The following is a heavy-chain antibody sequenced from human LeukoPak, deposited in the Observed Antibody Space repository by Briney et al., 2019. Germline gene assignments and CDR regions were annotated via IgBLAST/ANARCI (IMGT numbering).Heavy chain of an antibody. CDR1: GFTFSSYW. CDR2: IKQDGSEK. J-gene: IGHJ6*03. D-gene: IGHD3-22*01. Sequence: HPGGSLRLSCAASGFTFSSYWMSWVRQAPGKGLEWVANIKQDGSEKYYVDSVKGRFTISRDNAKNPLYLQMNSLRAEDTAVYYCARDTYYYDSSGYPPLYYYYYYMDVWGKGTTVTVSS. V-gene: IGHV3-7*01. CDR3: ARDTYYYDSSGYPPLYYYYYYMDV.